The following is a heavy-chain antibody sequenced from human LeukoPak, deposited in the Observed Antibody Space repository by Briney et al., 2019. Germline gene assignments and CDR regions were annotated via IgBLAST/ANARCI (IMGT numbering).Heavy chain of an antibody. Sequence: SETLSLTCTVSGGSISSGGYYWSWIRQHPGKGPEWIGYIYYSGSTYYNPSLKSRVTISVDTSKNQFSLKLSSVTAADTAVYYCVASYGSGSLDYWGQGTLVTVSS. J-gene: IGHJ4*02. CDR3: VASYGSGSLDY. CDR2: IYYSGST. CDR1: GGSISSGGYY. D-gene: IGHD3-10*01. V-gene: IGHV4-31*03.